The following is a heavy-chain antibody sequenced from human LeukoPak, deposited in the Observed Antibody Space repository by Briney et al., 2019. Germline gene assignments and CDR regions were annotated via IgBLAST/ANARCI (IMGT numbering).Heavy chain of an antibody. J-gene: IGHJ4*02. D-gene: IGHD3-16*01. CDR3: ARDRIRSPEFVF. CDR2: IKQDGSEK. CDR1: GFTFSSRDW. Sequence: TGGSLRLSCVASGFTFSSRDWMTWVRQAPGKGLEWVANIKQDGSEKNYVDSVKGRFTISRDNAKNSVDLQMNSLRAEDTAVYYCARDRIRSPEFVFWGQGTLVTVSS. V-gene: IGHV3-7*01.